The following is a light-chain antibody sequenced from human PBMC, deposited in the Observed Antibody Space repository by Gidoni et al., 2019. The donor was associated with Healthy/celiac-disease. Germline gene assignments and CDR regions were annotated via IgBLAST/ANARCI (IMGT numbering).Light chain of an antibody. CDR1: HGISNY. CDR2: AAS. CDR3: QKYSSAPLT. J-gene: IGKJ4*01. Sequence: DIQMTQSPSSLSASVGDRVTITCRASHGISNYLAWYQQKPGKVPKLLIFAASTLQSGVPSRFSGSGSGTDFTLTISSLQPEDVATYYCQKYSSAPLTFXGXTKVEIK. V-gene: IGKV1-27*01.